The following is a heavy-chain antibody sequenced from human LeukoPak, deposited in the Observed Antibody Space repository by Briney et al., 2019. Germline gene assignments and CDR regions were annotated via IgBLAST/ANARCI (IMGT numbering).Heavy chain of an antibody. J-gene: IGHJ4*02. CDR2: ISGSSGGT. V-gene: IGHV3-23*01. D-gene: IGHD2-8*01. Sequence: GGSLRLSCAASGFSFSTYGMSWVRQAPGKGLEWVSAISGSSGGTYYADSVKGRFTISRDNSKNTLYLQMNTLRAEDTAVYYCAKLVTGTNNYFDYWGQGTLVTVSS. CDR3: AKLVTGTNNYFDY. CDR1: GFSFSTYG.